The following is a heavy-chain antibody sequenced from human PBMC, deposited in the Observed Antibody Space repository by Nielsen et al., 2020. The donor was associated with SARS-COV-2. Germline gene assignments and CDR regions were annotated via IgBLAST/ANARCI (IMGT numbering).Heavy chain of an antibody. D-gene: IGHD3-16*02. Sequence: GGSLRLSCAASGFTVSSNYMSWVRQAPGKGLEWVSVIYSGGSTYYADSVKGRFTISRDNSKNTLYLQMNSLSTEDTAVYYCTRDLYRQSVLLWLYWGQGTLVTVSS. CDR1: GFTVSSNY. J-gene: IGHJ1*01. CDR2: IYSGGST. CDR3: TRDLYRQSVLLWLY. V-gene: IGHV3-53*01.